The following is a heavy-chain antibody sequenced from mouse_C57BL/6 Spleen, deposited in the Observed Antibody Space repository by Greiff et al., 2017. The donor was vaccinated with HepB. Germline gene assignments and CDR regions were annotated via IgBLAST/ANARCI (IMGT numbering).Heavy chain of an antibody. J-gene: IGHJ4*01. V-gene: IGHV1-26*01. Sequence: EVKLQQSGPELVKPGASVKISCKASGYTFTDYYMNWVKQSHGKSLEWIGDINPNNGGTSYNQKFKGKATLTVDKSSSTAYMELRSLTSEDSAVYYCARLSYGSSHYYAMDYWGQGTSVTVSS. CDR3: ARLSYGSSHYYAMDY. CDR1: GYTFTDYY. CDR2: INPNNGGT. D-gene: IGHD1-1*01.